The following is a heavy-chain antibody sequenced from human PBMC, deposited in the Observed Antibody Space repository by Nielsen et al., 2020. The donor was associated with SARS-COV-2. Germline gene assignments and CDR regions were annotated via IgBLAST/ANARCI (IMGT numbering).Heavy chain of an antibody. CDR3: ASGTGPYFDY. D-gene: IGHD6-13*01. V-gene: IGHV3-33*01. CDR2: IWYDGSNK. J-gene: IGHJ4*02. Sequence: GGSLRLSCAASGFTFSSYGMHWVRQAPGKGPEWVAVIWYDGSNKYYADSVKDRFTISRDNSKNTLYLQMNSLRAEDTAVYYCASGTGPYFDYWGQGTLVTVSS. CDR1: GFTFSSYG.